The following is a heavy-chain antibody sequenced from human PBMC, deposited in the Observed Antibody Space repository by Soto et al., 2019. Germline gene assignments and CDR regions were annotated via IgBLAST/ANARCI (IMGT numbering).Heavy chain of an antibody. CDR1: GFTFSTYW. Sequence: GGSLRLSCVASGFTFSTYWMHWVRQAPGKGLVWVSRINGDGSSTNYADSVKGRFTISRDNAKNTLYLQMNILRAEDTAIYFCARGGDGRWSVIDYWGQGALVTVSS. CDR3: ARGGDGRWSVIDY. J-gene: IGHJ4*02. D-gene: IGHD2-15*01. V-gene: IGHV3-74*01. CDR2: INGDGSST.